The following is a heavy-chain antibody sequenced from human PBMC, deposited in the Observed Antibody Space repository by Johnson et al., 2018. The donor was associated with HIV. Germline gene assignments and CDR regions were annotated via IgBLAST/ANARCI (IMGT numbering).Heavy chain of an antibody. V-gene: IGHV3-30*18. CDR1: GFTFSSYG. CDR2: ISYDGSNK. Sequence: QVQLVESGGGVVQPGRSLRLSCVASGFTFSSYGIHWVRQAPGKGLEWVAIISYDGSNKYYADSVKGRFTISRDNSKNTLYLQMNSLRAEDTAVYYCAKGLMRGAFDIWGQGTMVTVSS. CDR3: AKGLMRGAFDI. J-gene: IGHJ3*02. D-gene: IGHD2-8*01.